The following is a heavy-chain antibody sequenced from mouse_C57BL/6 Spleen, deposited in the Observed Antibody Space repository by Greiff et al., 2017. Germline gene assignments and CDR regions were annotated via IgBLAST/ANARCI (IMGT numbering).Heavy chain of an antibody. CDR3: TTSSGSSYFDD. D-gene: IGHD1-1*01. J-gene: IGHJ2*01. CDR2: IDPENGDT. CDR1: GFNIKDDY. V-gene: IGHV14-4*01. Sequence: VQLQQSGAELVRPGASVKLSCTASGFNIKDDYMHWVKQRPEQGLEWIGWIDPENGDTEYASKFQGKATITADTSSNTAYLQLSSLTSEDTAVYYCTTSSGSSYFDDWGQGTTLTVSS.